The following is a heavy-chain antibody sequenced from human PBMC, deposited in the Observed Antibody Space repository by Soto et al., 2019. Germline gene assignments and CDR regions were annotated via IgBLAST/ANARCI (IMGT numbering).Heavy chain of an antibody. J-gene: IGHJ4*02. V-gene: IGHV3-21*01. Sequence: GGSLRLSCAASRFTFSSYSMSWVRQAPGKGLEWVSSISSSGTYIYYADSVKGRVTISRDNANNSLYLHMKSPRAEDTAVYYCVTRVTTFYYWGQGTLVTAPQ. CDR2: ISSSGTYI. CDR3: VTRVTTFYY. D-gene: IGHD4-17*01. CDR1: RFTFSSYS.